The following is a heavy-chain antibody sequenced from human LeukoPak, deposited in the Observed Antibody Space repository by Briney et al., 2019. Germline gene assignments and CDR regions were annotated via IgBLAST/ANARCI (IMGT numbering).Heavy chain of an antibody. Sequence: SQTLSLTCTVSGGSISSGDYYWSWIRQPPGKGPEWIGYIYYSGSTNYNPSLKSRVTISVDTSKNQFSLKLSSVTAADTAVYYCARIVRGPLTFDYWGQGTLVTVSS. V-gene: IGHV4-61*08. D-gene: IGHD3-10*01. CDR3: ARIVRGPLTFDY. CDR2: IYYSGST. CDR1: GGSISSGDYY. J-gene: IGHJ4*02.